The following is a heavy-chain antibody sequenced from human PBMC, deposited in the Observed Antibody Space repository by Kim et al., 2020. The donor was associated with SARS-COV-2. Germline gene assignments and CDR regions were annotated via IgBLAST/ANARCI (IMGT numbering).Heavy chain of an antibody. Sequence: GGSLRLSCAASGFTFSNAWMSWVRQAPGKGLEWVGRIKSKTDGGTTDYAAPVKGRFTISRDDSKNTLYLQMNSLKTEDTAVYYCTTDTIFHDYGDYGFDYWRQGTLVTVSS. V-gene: IGHV3-15*01. CDR1: GFTFSNAW. CDR2: IKSKTDGGTT. J-gene: IGHJ4*02. CDR3: TTDTIFHDYGDYGFDY. D-gene: IGHD4-17*01.